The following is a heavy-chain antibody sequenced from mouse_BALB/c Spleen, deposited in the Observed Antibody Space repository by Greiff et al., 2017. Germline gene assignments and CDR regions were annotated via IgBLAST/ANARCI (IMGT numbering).Heavy chain of an antibody. J-gene: IGHJ3*01. V-gene: IGHV5-6*01. Sequence: EVQLVESGGDLVKPGGSLKLSCAASGFTFSSYGMSWVRQTPDKRLEWVATISSGGSYTYYPDSVKGRFTISRDNAKNTLYLQMSSLKSEDTAMYYCARLFGYDSWFAYWGQGTLVTVSA. D-gene: IGHD2-2*01. CDR3: ARLFGYDSWFAY. CDR1: GFTFSSYG. CDR2: ISSGGSYT.